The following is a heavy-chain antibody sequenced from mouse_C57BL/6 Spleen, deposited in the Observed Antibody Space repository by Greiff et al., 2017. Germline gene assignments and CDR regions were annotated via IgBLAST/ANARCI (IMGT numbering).Heavy chain of an antibody. CDR2: IDPENGDT. D-gene: IGHD1-1*01. Sequence: VQLQQSGAELVRPGASVKLSCTASGFNIKDDYMHWVKQRPEQGLEWIGWIDPENGDTEYASKFQGKATITADTSSNTAYLQLSSLTSEDTAVYYCTTGYYGSSSAWFAYWRQGTLVTVSA. V-gene: IGHV14-4*01. CDR3: TTGYYGSSSAWFAY. CDR1: GFNIKDDY. J-gene: IGHJ3*01.